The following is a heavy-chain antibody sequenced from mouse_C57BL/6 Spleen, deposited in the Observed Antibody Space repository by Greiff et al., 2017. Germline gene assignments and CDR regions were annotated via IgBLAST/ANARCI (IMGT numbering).Heavy chain of an antibody. D-gene: IGHD2-10*01. CDR2: IYPGSGSN. CDR3: ASPPTVYFYY. J-gene: IGHJ2*01. V-gene: IGHV1-55*01. CDR1: GYTFTSYW. Sequence: VQLVESGAELVKPGASVKMSCKASGYTFTSYWITWVKQRPGQGLEWIGDIYPGSGSNNYNVKFKSKATLTVDTSSSTAYMQLSSLTYEDSAVYCCASPPTVYFYYWGQGTTRTVSS.